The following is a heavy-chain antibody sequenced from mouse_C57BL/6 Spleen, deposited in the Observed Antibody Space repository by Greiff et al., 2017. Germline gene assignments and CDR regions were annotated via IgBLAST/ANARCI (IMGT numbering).Heavy chain of an antibody. CDR3: ARVDCGYDRALAMDY. CDR2: ILPGSGST. D-gene: IGHD2-2*01. J-gene: IGHJ4*01. CDR1: GYTFTGYW. Sequence: LVESGAELMKPGASVKLSCKATGYTFTGYWIAWVKQRPGHGLEWIGEILPGSGSTNYNEKFEGKATITADTSSNTACMQLSSLTTEDSAIYYCARVDCGYDRALAMDYWGQGTSVTVSS. V-gene: IGHV1-9*01.